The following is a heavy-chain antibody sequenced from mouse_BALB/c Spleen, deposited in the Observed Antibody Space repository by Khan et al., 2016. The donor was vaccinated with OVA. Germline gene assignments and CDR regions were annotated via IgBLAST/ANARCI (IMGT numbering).Heavy chain of an antibody. J-gene: IGHJ1*01. V-gene: IGHV9-1*02. CDR1: GYTFTNYG. CDR2: INTYTGEP. CDR3: ARGASYWYVDV. Sequence: QIQLVQSGPELKKPGETVKISCKASGYTFTNYGMNWVKQAPGKGLKWMGWINTYTGEPTYTDDFKGRFAFSLETSASPAYLQINNLKNEDMATYYSARGASYWYVDVWGAGTTVTVCS.